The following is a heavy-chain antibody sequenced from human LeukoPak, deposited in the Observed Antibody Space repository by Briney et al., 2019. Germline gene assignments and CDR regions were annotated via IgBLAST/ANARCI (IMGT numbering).Heavy chain of an antibody. CDR3: ASPYYYGSGSYPC. J-gene: IGHJ4*02. CDR1: GFTFSSYA. V-gene: IGHV3-30*04. Sequence: GGSLRLSCAASGFTFSSYAIHWVRQAPGKGLEWVAVISFDGTDAFYADSVKGRFTISRDNSKNTLYLQMNSLRAEDTAVYYCASPYYYGSGSYPCWGQGTLVTVSS. D-gene: IGHD3-10*01. CDR2: ISFDGTDA.